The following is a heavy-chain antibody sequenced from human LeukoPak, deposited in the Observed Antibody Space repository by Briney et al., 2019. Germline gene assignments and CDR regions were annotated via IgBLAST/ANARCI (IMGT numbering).Heavy chain of an antibody. Sequence: GRSLRLSCAASGFTFSSYGMHWVRQAPGKGLEWVAVISYDGSNKYYADSVKGRFTISRDNSKNTLYLQMNSLRAEDTAVYYCARANCISGANWFDPWGQGTLVTVSS. CDR1: GFTFSSYG. CDR2: ISYDGSNK. J-gene: IGHJ5*02. V-gene: IGHV3-30*03. D-gene: IGHD1-26*01. CDR3: ARANCISGANWFDP.